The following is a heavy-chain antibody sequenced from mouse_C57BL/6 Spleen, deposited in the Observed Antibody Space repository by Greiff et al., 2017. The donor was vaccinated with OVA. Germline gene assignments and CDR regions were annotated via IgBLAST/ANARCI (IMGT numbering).Heavy chain of an antibody. CDR3: SCSCGFAWFAY. CDR1: GFTFSNYW. V-gene: IGHV6-3*01. Sequence: EVKVEESGGGLVQPGGSMKLSCVASGFTFSNYWMNWVRQSPEKGLEWVAQIRLESDNYATHYAESGIGRFTISTDDSKSSVDLLMINLRAADTGIFYCSCSCGFAWFAYWGQGTLVTVSA. J-gene: IGHJ3*01. CDR2: IRLESDNYAT. D-gene: IGHD1-1*01.